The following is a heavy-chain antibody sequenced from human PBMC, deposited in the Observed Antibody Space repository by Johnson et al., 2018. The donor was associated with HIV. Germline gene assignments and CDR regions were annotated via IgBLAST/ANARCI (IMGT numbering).Heavy chain of an antibody. Sequence: VQLVESGGGLVQPGRSLRLSCAASGFTFSSYAMHWVRQAPGKGLECVAGISYDGSKEYYVDSVKGRFTISRDNSKNPLYLQMNSLRAEDTAVYYCAKPRSLWLEGAFDIWGQGTMVTVSS. V-gene: IGHV3-30*18. D-gene: IGHD3-10*01. CDR3: AKPRSLWLEGAFDI. J-gene: IGHJ3*02. CDR1: GFTFSSYA. CDR2: ISYDGSKE.